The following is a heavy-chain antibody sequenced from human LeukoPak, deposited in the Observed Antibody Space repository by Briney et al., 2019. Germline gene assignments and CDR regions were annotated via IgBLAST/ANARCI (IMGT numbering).Heavy chain of an antibody. Sequence: GGSLRLSCEASGFTFNKFAMSWVRQAPGKGPEWVAGIGSSGATTFYADSVKGRCSISRDNSKNTLYLQMDGLRAEDTAIYYCAPDLRGSAWSLDDWGQGTLVTVSS. CDR2: IGSSGATT. CDR3: APDLRGSAWSLDD. D-gene: IGHD6-13*01. J-gene: IGHJ4*02. CDR1: GFTFNKFA. V-gene: IGHV3-23*01.